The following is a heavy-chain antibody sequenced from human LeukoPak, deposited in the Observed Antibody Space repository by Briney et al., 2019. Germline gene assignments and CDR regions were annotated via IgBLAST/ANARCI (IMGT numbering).Heavy chain of an antibody. Sequence: GGSLRLSCAASGFTFSSYAMSWVRQAPGKGLEWVSAISGSGGSTYYADSVKGRFTISRDNSKNTLYLQMNSLRAEDTAVYYCAKSSLPGYYYGMDVWGQGTTVTVSS. CDR2: ISGSGGST. V-gene: IGHV3-23*01. J-gene: IGHJ6*02. CDR1: GFTFSSYA. CDR3: AKSSLPGYYYGMDV. D-gene: IGHD2-15*01.